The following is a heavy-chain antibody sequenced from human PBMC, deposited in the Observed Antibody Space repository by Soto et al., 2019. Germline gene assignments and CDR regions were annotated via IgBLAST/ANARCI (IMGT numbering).Heavy chain of an antibody. CDR2: IWYDGSNK. CDR1: GFTFSSYG. J-gene: IGHJ4*02. Sequence: QVQLVESGGGVVQPGRSLRLSCAASGFTFSSYGMHWVRQAPGKGLEWVAVIWYDGSNKYYADSVKGRFTISRDNSKNTLYLQTNSLRAEDTAVYYCARDRYDMLTGYRNYYFDYWGQGTLVTVSS. CDR3: ARDRYDMLTGYRNYYFDY. V-gene: IGHV3-33*01. D-gene: IGHD3-9*01.